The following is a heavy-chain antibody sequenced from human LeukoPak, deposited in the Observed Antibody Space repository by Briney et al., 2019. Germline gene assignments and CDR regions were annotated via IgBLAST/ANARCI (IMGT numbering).Heavy chain of an antibody. CDR1: GGSFSGYY. J-gene: IGHJ2*01. V-gene: IGHV4-34*01. Sequence: PSETLSLTCAVYGGSFSGYYWSWIRQPPGKGLEWIGEINHSGSTNYNPSLKSRVTISADTSKHQFSLKLSSVTAADTAVYYCARRLDLWGRGTLVTVSS. CDR3: ARRLDL. CDR2: INHSGST.